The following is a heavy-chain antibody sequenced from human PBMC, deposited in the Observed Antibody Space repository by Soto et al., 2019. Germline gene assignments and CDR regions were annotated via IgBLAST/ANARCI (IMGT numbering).Heavy chain of an antibody. CDR1: GGSFSGYY. V-gene: IGHV4-34*01. CDR3: ARGRLLWFGEPYKWFDP. J-gene: IGHJ5*02. D-gene: IGHD3-10*01. Sequence: QVQLQQWGAGLLKPSETLSLTCAVYGGSFSGYYWSWIRQPPGKGLEWIGEINHSGSTNYNPSLKSRVTISVDTSKNQFSLKLSSVTAADTAVYYCARGRLLWFGEPYKWFDPWGQGTLVTVSS. CDR2: INHSGST.